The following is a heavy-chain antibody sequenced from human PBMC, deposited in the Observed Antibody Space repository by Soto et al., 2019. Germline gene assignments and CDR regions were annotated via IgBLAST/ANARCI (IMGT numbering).Heavy chain of an antibody. CDR2: INAGNGNT. J-gene: IGHJ3*02. V-gene: IGHV1-3*01. CDR1: GYTFTSYA. CDR3: ARPRYYDSSGPTAFDI. Sequence: GPVKVSCKASGYTFTSYAMHWVRQAPGQRLEWMGWINAGNGNTKYSQKFQGRVTITRDTSASTAYMELSSLRSEDTAVYYCARPRYYDSSGPTAFDIWGQGTMVTVSS. D-gene: IGHD3-22*01.